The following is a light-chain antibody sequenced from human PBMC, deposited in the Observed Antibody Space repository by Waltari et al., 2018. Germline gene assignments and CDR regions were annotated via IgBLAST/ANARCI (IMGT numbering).Light chain of an antibody. V-gene: IGLV3-1*01. Sequence: SSELTQSPPVSVSAVQTAGITCSGCYLGVGFAFWYQQKSGQSPVLVIYEDTKRPSGIPGRFSGSTSGNTATLTIRGTQALDEADYYCQSWDSKNVVFGGGTKLNVL. CDR3: QSWDSKNVV. J-gene: IGLJ2*01. CDR1: YLGVGF. CDR2: EDT.